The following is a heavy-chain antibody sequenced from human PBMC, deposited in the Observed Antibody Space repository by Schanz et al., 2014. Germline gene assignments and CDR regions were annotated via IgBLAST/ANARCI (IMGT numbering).Heavy chain of an antibody. Sequence: QVQLIQSGAEVKKPGASVKVSCKASGYTFTSDSMHWVRQAPGQGLEWMGWISAYNGHTDYAQKLQGRVTMTTDTSTSTSYMELTSLRFDDTAVYYCARDFSAYVGNYFDYWGQGTLVTVSS. CDR1: GYTFTSDS. V-gene: IGHV1-18*04. J-gene: IGHJ4*02. CDR3: ARDFSAYVGNYFDY. CDR2: ISAYNGHT. D-gene: IGHD5-12*01.